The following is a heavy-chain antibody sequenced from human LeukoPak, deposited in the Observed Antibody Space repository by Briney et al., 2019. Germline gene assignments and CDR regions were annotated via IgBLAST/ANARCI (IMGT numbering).Heavy chain of an antibody. V-gene: IGHV3-13*01. Sequence: GSLRLFCSVSGFNFSSPDMPWVRPTNGKSLEWVSGIGIAGDTYYPGSVKGRFTISRENAKNSLYLQMNNLRAGDTAVYYCARECGGDCYDAFDIWGQGTMVTVSS. CDR2: IGIAGDT. D-gene: IGHD2-21*02. J-gene: IGHJ3*02. CDR3: ARECGGDCYDAFDI. CDR1: GFNFSSPD.